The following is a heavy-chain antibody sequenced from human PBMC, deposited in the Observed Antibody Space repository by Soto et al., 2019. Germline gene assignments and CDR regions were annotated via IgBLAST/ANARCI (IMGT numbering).Heavy chain of an antibody. CDR3: ARAPRSIAARPHRWLDP. CDR2: ISYDGSNK. V-gene: IGHV3-30*03. CDR1: GFSVSSYG. D-gene: IGHD6-6*01. J-gene: IGHJ5*02. Sequence: AGSLTLSCAASGFSVSSYGMHWVCQAPAKGQEWVAVISYDGSNKCYADSAKGRFTISRDNSKNTLYLQMNSLRAEDTAVYYCARAPRSIAARPHRWLDPWGQGTLVTVSS.